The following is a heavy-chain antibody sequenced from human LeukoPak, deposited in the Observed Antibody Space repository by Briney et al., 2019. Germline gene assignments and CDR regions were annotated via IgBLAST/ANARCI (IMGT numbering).Heavy chain of an antibody. Sequence: GASVKVSCKVSGYTLTELSMHWVRQAPGKGLEWMGGFDPEDGETIYAQKFQGRVTMTRNTSISTAYMELSSLRSEDTAVYYCARGSSSWYFNDAFDIWGQGTMVTVSS. D-gene: IGHD6-13*01. CDR3: ARGSSSWYFNDAFDI. V-gene: IGHV1-24*01. J-gene: IGHJ3*02. CDR2: FDPEDGET. CDR1: GYTLTELS.